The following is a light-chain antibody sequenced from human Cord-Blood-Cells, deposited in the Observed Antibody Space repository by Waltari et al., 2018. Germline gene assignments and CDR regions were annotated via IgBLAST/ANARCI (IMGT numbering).Light chain of an antibody. J-gene: IGLJ3*02. CDR2: EGS. CDR1: SRDFGGYNL. CDR3: CSYAGSSTWV. Sequence: QSALTQPASVSGSPGPSITFPCPGTSRDFGGYNLVAWYQQHPGKAPKLMTYEGSKRPSGVSNRFSGSKSGNTASLTISGLQAEDEADYYCCSYAGSSTWVFGGGTKLTVL. V-gene: IGLV2-23*01.